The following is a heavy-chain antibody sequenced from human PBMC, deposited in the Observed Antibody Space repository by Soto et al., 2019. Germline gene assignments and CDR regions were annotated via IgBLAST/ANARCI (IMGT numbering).Heavy chain of an antibody. J-gene: IGHJ5*02. Sequence: QVQLQESGPGLVKPSQTLSLTCTVSGGSISSGGYYWSWILQHPGKGLEWIGYIYYSGRTYYNPSLKTRVTRSVDTSKNQFSLKLSSVTAADTAVYYCARTATTVTTFYNWFDPWGQGTLVTVSS. CDR3: ARTATTVTTFYNWFDP. CDR2: IYYSGRT. CDR1: GGSISSGGYY. D-gene: IGHD4-17*01. V-gene: IGHV4-31*03.